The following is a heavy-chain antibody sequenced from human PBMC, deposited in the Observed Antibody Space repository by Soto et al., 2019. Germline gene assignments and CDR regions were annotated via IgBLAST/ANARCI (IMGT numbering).Heavy chain of an antibody. D-gene: IGHD6-19*01. CDR2: IIPIFGTA. J-gene: IGHJ6*02. Sequence: QVQLVQSGAEVKKPGSSVKVSCKASGGTFSSFAISWVRQAPGQGLEWMGGIIPIFGTANYAQKFQGRVTITADESTSTAYMELSSLRSEDTAVYYCARDIAEWGGGWSPGAYYYYGMDVWGQGTTVTVSS. CDR1: GGTFSSFA. V-gene: IGHV1-69*01. CDR3: ARDIAEWGGGWSPGAYYYYGMDV.